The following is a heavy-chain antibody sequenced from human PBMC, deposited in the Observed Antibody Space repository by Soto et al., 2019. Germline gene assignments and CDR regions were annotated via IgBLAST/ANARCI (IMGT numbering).Heavy chain of an antibody. CDR2: INDSGST. CDR1: GGSFSGYY. D-gene: IGHD6-13*01. J-gene: IGHJ5*02. CDR3: ARGYSSSYHWFDP. V-gene: IGHV4-34*01. Sequence: PSDTLSLTCAVYGGSFSGYYWGWIRQPPGKGLEWIGEINDSGSTNYNPSLKSRVTISVDTSKNQFSLKLSSVTAADTAVYYCARGYSSSYHWFDPWGQGTLVTVSS.